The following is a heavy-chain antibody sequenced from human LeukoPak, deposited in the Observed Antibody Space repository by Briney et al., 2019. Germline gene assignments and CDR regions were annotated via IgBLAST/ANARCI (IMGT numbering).Heavy chain of an antibody. D-gene: IGHD6-13*01. CDR2: INHSGST. V-gene: IGHV4-34*01. Sequence: SETLSLTCTVSGGSISSYYWSWIRQPPGKGLEWIGEINHSGSTNYNPSLKSRVTISVDKSKNQFSLKLSSVTAADTAVYYCARDPREKQLYYYYYMDVWGKGTTVTVSS. CDR3: ARDPREKQLYYYYYMDV. J-gene: IGHJ6*03. CDR1: GGSISSYY.